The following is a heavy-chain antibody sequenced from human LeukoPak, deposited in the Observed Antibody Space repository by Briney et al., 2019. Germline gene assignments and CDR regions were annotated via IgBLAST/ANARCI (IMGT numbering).Heavy chain of an antibody. CDR2: IYHSGST. D-gene: IGHD4-17*01. CDR3: ARSDYYYYYYGMDV. CDR1: GYSISSGYY. J-gene: IGHJ6*02. Sequence: PSETLSLTCTVSGYSISSGYYWGWIRQPPGKGLEWIGSIYHSGSTYYNPSLKSRVTISVDTSKNQFSLKLSSVTAADTAVYYCARSDYYYYYYGMDVWGQGTTVTVSS. V-gene: IGHV4-38-2*02.